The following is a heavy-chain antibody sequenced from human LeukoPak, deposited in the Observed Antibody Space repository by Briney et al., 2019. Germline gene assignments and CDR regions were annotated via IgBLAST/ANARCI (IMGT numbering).Heavy chain of an antibody. CDR1: GGSISSYY. D-gene: IGHD3-22*01. V-gene: IGHV4-59*01. Sequence: PSETLSLTCTVSGGSISSYYWSWIRQPPGKGLEWIGYIYYSGSTNYNPSLKSRVTISVDTSKNQFSLKLSSVTAADTAVYYCASNYYDSSGTGAFDIWGQGTMVTVSS. CDR3: ASNYYDSSGTGAFDI. CDR2: IYYSGST. J-gene: IGHJ3*02.